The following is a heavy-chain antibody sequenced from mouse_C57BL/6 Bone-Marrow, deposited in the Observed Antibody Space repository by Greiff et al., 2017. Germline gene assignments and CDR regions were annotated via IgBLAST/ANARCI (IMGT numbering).Heavy chain of an antibody. V-gene: IGHV5-4*03. J-gene: IGHJ1*03. CDR3: ARGGLRRGWYFDV. D-gene: IGHD2-4*01. CDR1: GFTFSSYA. Sequence: EVKVVESGGGLVKPGGSLKLSCAASGFTFSSYAMSWVRQTPEKRLAWVATISDGGSYTYYPDNVKGRFTISRDNAKNTLYLQMSHLKSEDTAMSYCARGGLRRGWYFDVWGTGTTVTVSS. CDR2: ISDGGSYT.